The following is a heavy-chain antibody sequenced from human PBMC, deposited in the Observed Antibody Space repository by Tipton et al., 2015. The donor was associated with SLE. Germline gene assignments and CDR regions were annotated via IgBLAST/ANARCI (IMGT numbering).Heavy chain of an antibody. CDR1: GGSISSYY. D-gene: IGHD1-7*01. J-gene: IGHJ4*02. CDR2: IYTSGST. V-gene: IGHV4-4*07. CDR3: AREGVGELRHFDY. Sequence: TLSLTCTVSGGSISSYYWSWFRQPAVKGLAWIGRIYTSGSTNYNPSLKSRVTISVDTSKNQFSLKLSSVTAADTAVYYCAREGVGELRHFDYWGQGTLVTVSS.